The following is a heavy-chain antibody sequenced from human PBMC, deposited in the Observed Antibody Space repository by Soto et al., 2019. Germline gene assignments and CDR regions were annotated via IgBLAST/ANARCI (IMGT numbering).Heavy chain of an antibody. CDR2: IKSKTDGGTT. CDR1: GFTFSNAW. D-gene: IGHD3-10*01. V-gene: IGHV3-15*01. J-gene: IGHJ4*02. CDR3: TTVVTMVRGVIMTVDY. Sequence: EVQLVESGGGLVKPGGSLRLSCVASGFTFSNAWMSWVRQAPGKGLEWVGRIKSKTDGGTTDYAAPVKGRFTISRDDSKNTLFLQMNSLKTEDTAVYYCTTVVTMVRGVIMTVDYWGQGTLVTVSS.